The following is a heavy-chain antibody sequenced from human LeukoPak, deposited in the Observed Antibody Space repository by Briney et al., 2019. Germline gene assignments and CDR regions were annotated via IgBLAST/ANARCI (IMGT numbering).Heavy chain of an antibody. V-gene: IGHV4-38-2*02. CDR2: IYRSGST. CDR1: GYSISSGYY. Sequence: PSETLSLTCTVSGYSISSGYYWVWIRQTPGKVLEWIGSIYRSGSTNYNPSLKSRVTISVDTSKNQFSLKLSSVTAADTAVYYCARQSSTLSSSWSIYYYYYMAVWGKGTTVTISS. CDR3: ARQSSTLSSSWSIYYYYYMAV. D-gene: IGHD6-13*01. J-gene: IGHJ6*03.